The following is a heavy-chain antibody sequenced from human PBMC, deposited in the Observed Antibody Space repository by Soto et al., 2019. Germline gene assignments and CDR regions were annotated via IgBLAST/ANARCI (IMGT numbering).Heavy chain of an antibody. Sequence: PGGSLRLSCAASGFSVSYSHMSWVRQTPWKGLEWVSVIYNGGTTYYADSVKGRFTISRDDSRNTLFLQMNGPRSEDTAMYYCARGPKSGNYFLSYFDYWGQGTLVTVSS. J-gene: IGHJ4*02. CDR2: IYNGGTT. CDR3: ARGPKSGNYFLSYFDY. CDR1: GFSVSYSH. D-gene: IGHD1-26*01. V-gene: IGHV3-66*01.